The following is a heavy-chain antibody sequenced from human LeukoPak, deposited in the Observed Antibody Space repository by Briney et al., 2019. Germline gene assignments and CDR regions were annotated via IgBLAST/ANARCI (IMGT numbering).Heavy chain of an antibody. CDR3: ARVERLGYEDY. D-gene: IGHD2-15*01. J-gene: IGHJ4*02. Sequence: SETLSLTCAVYGGSFSGYYWSWIRQPPGKGLEWIGETSHSGSTNYNPSLESRVTIAGTSKNQFSLKLTSVTAADTAVYYCARVERLGYEDYWGQGTLVTVSS. V-gene: IGHV4-34*01. CDR2: TSHSGST. CDR1: GGSFSGYY.